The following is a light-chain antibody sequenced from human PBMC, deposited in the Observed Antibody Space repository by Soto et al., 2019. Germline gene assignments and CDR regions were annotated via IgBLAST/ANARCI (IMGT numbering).Light chain of an antibody. V-gene: IGKV1-39*01. Sequence: DIQMTRSPSSLSASVGDRVTITCRASQSISIYLSWYQQRAGKAPKLLIYAASSLQSGVPSRFSGSGSGTDFTLTISSLQPEDFATYYCQQTYITPPWTFGQGTKVEIK. CDR1: QSISIY. CDR3: QQTYITPPWT. CDR2: AAS. J-gene: IGKJ1*01.